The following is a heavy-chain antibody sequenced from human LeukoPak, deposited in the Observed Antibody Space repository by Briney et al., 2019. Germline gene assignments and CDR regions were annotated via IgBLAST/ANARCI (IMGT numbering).Heavy chain of an antibody. CDR1: GFTFSSYA. V-gene: IGHV3-30*04. Sequence: GGSLRLSGAASGFTFSSYAMHWVRQAPGKGLEWVAVISYDGSNKYYADSVKGRFTISRDNSKNTLYLQMNSLRAEDTAVYYCARATPSPDYWGQGTLVTVSS. J-gene: IGHJ4*02. D-gene: IGHD4-23*01. CDR2: ISYDGSNK. CDR3: ARATPSPDY.